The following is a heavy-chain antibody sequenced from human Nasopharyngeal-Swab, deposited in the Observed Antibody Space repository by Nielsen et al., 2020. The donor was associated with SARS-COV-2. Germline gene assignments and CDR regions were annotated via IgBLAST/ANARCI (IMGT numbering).Heavy chain of an antibody. J-gene: IGHJ4*02. V-gene: IGHV3-30*19. D-gene: IGHD2-2*02. Sequence: GGSLRLSCAASGFTFSSYGMHWVRQAPGKGLEWVAVIWYDGSNKYYADSVKGRFTISRDNSKNTLYLQMNSLRAEDTAVYYCARAPIPYGAFDYWGQGTLVTVSS. CDR1: GFTFSSYG. CDR2: IWYDGSNK. CDR3: ARAPIPYGAFDY.